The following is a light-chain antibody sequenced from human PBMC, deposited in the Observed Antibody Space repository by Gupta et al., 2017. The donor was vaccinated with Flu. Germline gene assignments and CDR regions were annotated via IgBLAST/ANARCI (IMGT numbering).Light chain of an antibody. Sequence: DIVGTQSRLSLLVTPGEPVYISCRSSQSLLHSNGYHYVDWYLQEPGQSPQLLNYLGSSRASGVPDRFSGSGSGTDFTLKISRVEAEDVGVYYCMQAIQTPHTFGGGTKVEIK. V-gene: IGKV2-28*01. CDR2: LGS. CDR3: MQAIQTPHT. J-gene: IGKJ4*01. CDR1: QSLLHSNGYHY.